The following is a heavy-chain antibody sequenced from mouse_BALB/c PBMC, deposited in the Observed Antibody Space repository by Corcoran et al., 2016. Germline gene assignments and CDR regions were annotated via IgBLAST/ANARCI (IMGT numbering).Heavy chain of an antibody. V-gene: IGHV1-26*01. Sequence: EVQLQQSGPELVKPGASVKISCKASGYSFTGYYMHWVKQSHVKSLEWIGRINPYNGATSYNQNFKDKASLTVDKSSSTAYMELHSLTSEDSAVYYCARLLIYYGSRENYAMDYWGQGTSVTVSS. J-gene: IGHJ4*01. CDR2: INPYNGAT. D-gene: IGHD1-1*01. CDR3: ARLLIYYGSRENYAMDY. CDR1: GYSFTGYY.